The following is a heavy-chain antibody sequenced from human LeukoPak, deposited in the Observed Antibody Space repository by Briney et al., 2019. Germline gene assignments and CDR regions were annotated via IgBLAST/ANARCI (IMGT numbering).Heavy chain of an antibody. J-gene: IGHJ4*02. CDR3: ARDGEMTVSLNY. CDR1: RFTFSTYG. V-gene: IGHV3-30*02. D-gene: IGHD2-21*02. CDR2: IRYDGSNK. Sequence: GGSLRLSCAASRFTFSTYGMHWVRQAPDKGLEWVAIIRYDGSNKYYADSVKGRFTISRDNSKNTLYLHMNSLRAEDTAVYYCARDGEMTVSLNYWGQGTLVTVSS.